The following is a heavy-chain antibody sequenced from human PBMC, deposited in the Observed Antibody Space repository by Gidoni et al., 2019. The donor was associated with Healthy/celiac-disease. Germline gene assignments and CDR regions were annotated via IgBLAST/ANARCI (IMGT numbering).Heavy chain of an antibody. Sequence: EVQLVESGGGLVKPGGSLRLSGAASGFTFSSYSMNWVRQAPGKGLEWVSSISSSSSYIYYADSVKGRFTISRDNAKNSLYLQMNSLRAEDTAVYYCARDFIAVPHDYWGQGTLVTVSS. J-gene: IGHJ4*02. CDR2: ISSSSSYI. D-gene: IGHD6-19*01. CDR1: GFTFSSYS. CDR3: ARDFIAVPHDY. V-gene: IGHV3-21*01.